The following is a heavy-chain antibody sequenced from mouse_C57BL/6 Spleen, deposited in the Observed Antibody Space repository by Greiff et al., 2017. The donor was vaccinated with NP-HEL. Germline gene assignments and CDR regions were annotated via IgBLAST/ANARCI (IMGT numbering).Heavy chain of an antibody. Sequence: EVQLQQSGPELVKPGASVKIPCKASGYTFTDYNMDWVKQSHGKSLEWIGDINPNNGGTIYNQKFKGKATLTVDKSSSTAYMELRSLTSEDTAVYSCARGRDDEGFAYWGQGTLVTVAA. D-gene: IGHD3-3*01. V-gene: IGHV1-18*01. CDR3: ARGRDDEGFAY. CDR2: INPNNGGT. CDR1: GYTFTDYN. J-gene: IGHJ3*01.